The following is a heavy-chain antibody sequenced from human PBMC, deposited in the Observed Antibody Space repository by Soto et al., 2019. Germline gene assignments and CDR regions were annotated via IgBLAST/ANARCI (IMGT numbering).Heavy chain of an antibody. V-gene: IGHV2-5*02. CDR3: AHIPGSGQLLFSYYYYMDV. CDR1: GFSLTTSGEA. CDR2: IYWDDDK. D-gene: IGHD3-10*01. Sequence: QITLKESGPTLVKPTQTLTLTCTFSGFSLTTSGEAVGWIRQPPGKALEWLALIYWDDDKRSSPSLKSRLTITKDTPKNQVVLTMTNIDPVDTATYYCAHIPGSGQLLFSYYYYMDVWGKGTTVTVSS. J-gene: IGHJ6*03.